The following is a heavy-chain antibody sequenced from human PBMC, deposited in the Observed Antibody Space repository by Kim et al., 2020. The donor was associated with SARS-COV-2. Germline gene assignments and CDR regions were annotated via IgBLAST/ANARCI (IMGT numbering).Heavy chain of an antibody. CDR1: GGSISSSSYY. CDR2: IYYSGST. CDR3: ARLVSSRRLYYYYGMDV. V-gene: IGHV4-39*01. D-gene: IGHD3-9*01. Sequence: SETLSLTCTVSGGSISSSSYYWGWIRQPPGKGLEWIGSIYYSGSTYYNPSLKSRVTIPVDTSKNQFSLKLSSVTAADTAVYYCARLVSSRRLYYYYGMDVWGQGTTVTVSS. J-gene: IGHJ6*02.